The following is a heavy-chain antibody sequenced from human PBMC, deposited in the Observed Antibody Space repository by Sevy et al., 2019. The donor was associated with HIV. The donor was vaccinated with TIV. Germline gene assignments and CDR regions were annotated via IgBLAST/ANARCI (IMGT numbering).Heavy chain of an antibody. CDR1: GFTLRNFG. Sequence: GGSLRLSCVGSGFTLRNFGVHWLRQAPGKGLEWLSVVSYDGSSKYYVYSVKDRFIVSRDNSKNTLYLQMNSLRTEDTAVYYCARGGSGDYYYYGVDVWGQGTTVTVSS. J-gene: IGHJ6*02. D-gene: IGHD3-10*01. CDR3: ARGGSGDYYYYGVDV. V-gene: IGHV3-30*03. CDR2: VSYDGSSK.